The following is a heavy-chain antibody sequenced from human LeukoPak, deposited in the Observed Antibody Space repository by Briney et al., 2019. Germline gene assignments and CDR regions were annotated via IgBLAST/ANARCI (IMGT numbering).Heavy chain of an antibody. CDR1: ADSMNNYY. J-gene: IGHJ4*02. CDR3: AKTGSPFGHLFDH. CDR2: VHHSGTT. Sequence: PSGTLSLTCSVFADSMNNYYWNWIRQPPGKGLEWIGFVHHSGTTNYNPSLKSRVTILIETSKNEFSLRLASVTTTDTAVYYCAKTGSPFGHLFDHWGQGIPVSVSS. D-gene: IGHD3-16*01. V-gene: IGHV4-59*01.